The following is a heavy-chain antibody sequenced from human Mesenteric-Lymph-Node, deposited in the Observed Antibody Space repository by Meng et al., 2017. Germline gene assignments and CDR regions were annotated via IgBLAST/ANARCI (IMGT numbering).Heavy chain of an antibody. V-gene: IGHV4-61*01. CDR1: GASVSINPSS. D-gene: IGHD1-26*01. CDR3: ARDNMGSIDY. J-gene: IGHJ4*02. Sequence: QVQLQESGPGLVRPSETLSLTCSVSGASVSINPSSWTWVRQPPGKGLEWIGYNFNDGRTNYNPSLKTRVTMSIDTSKNQFSLTLSSVTAADTAIYYCARDNMGSIDYWGQGILVTDSS. CDR2: NFNDGRT.